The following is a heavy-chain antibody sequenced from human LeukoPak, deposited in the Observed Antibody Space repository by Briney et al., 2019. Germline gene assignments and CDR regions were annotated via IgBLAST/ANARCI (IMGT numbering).Heavy chain of an antibody. J-gene: IGHJ4*02. D-gene: IGHD4-17*01. CDR2: IYYSGST. CDR3: ARRTNDYGDYVGFDY. V-gene: IGHV4-39*01. Sequence: PSETLSLTCTVSGGSISSSSYYWGWIRQPPGKGLEWIGSIYYSGSTYYNPSLKSRVTIPIDTSKNQFSLKLSSVTAADTAVYYCARRTNDYGDYVGFDYWGQGTLVTVSS. CDR1: GGSISSSSYY.